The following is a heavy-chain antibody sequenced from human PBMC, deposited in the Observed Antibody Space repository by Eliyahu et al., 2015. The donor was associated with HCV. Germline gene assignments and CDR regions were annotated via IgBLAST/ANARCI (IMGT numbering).Heavy chain of an antibody. CDR3: ARWGPQCSGGSCYGYYYGMDV. CDR2: ISSSSSTI. V-gene: IGHV3-48*01. Sequence: EVQLVESGGGLVQPGGSLRLSCAASGFTFSSYSMNWVRQAPGKGLEWVSYISSSSSTIYYADSVKGRVTISRDNAKNSLYLQMNSLRAEDTAVYYCARWGPQCSGGSCYGYYYGMDVWGQGTTVTVSS. D-gene: IGHD2-15*01. CDR1: GFTFSSYS. J-gene: IGHJ6*02.